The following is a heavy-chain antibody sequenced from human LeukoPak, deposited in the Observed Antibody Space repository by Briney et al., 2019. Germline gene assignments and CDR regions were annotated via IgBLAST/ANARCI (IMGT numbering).Heavy chain of an antibody. D-gene: IGHD3-9*01. J-gene: IGHJ3*02. CDR2: IKSKTDGGTT. CDR1: GFTFSNAW. V-gene: IGHV3-15*01. CDR3: TTDVPSVLRYFDSPLDI. Sequence: GGSLRLSCAASGFTFSNAWMSWVRQAPGKGLEWVGRIKSKTDGGTTDYAAPVKGRFTISRDDSKNTLYLQMNSLKTEDTAVYYCTTDVPSVLRYFDSPLDIWGQGTMVTVSS.